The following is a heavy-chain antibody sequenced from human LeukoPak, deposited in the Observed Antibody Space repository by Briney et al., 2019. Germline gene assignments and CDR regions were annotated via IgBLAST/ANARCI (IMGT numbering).Heavy chain of an antibody. CDR3: ARGVNGGSRFDP. V-gene: IGHV3-74*01. D-gene: IGHD4-23*01. CDR1: GFTFSSYW. CDR2: ISSDGSNT. Sequence: EGSLRLSCAASGFTFSSYWMHWVRQAPGKGLVWVSRISSDGSNTRYADSVKGRFTISRDNAKNTLYLQMNSLRAEDTAVYYCARGVNGGSRFDPWGQGTLVTVSS. J-gene: IGHJ5*02.